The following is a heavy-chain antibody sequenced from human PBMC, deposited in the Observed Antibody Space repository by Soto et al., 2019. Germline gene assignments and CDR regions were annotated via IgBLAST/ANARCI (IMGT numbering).Heavy chain of an antibody. D-gene: IGHD1-26*01. CDR2: IYATGTT. J-gene: IGHJ5*02. V-gene: IGHV4-4*07. CDR1: GASISGFY. CDR3: AREVTPLPTTVGWFDP. Sequence: PSETLSLTCTVSGASISGFYWSWIRKSAGKGLEWIGRIYATGTTDYNPSLKSRVMMSIDTSKNQFFLAVHSVTAADSAVYFCAREVTPLPTTVGWFDPWGPGILVTVSS.